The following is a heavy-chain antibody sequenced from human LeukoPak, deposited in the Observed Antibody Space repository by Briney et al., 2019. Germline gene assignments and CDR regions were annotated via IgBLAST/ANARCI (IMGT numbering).Heavy chain of an antibody. CDR2: ISGSGGST. D-gene: IGHD3-22*01. CDR3: AKDLGYDSSVFVH. CDR1: GFTFSSYG. J-gene: IGHJ5*02. Sequence: PGGTLRLSCAASGFTFSSYGMSWVRQAPGKGLEWVSAISGSGGSTYYADSVKGRFTISRDNSKNTLYLQMNSLRAEDTALYYGAKDLGYDSSVFVHWGQGTLVTVSS. V-gene: IGHV3-23*01.